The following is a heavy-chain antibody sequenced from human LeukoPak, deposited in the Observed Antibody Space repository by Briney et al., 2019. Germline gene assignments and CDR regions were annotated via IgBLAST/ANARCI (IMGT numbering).Heavy chain of an antibody. CDR2: ISDSGSRT. CDR3: AKAQGSCGGYTCQYAVDV. J-gene: IGHJ6*02. D-gene: IGHD2-15*01. Sequence: GGSLRLSCAASGFIFNNYAIAWVRQGPGKGLEWVSGISDSGSRTYYADSVKGRFTISRDNSKDTLFMKINSLRAEDTAVYYCAKAQGSCGGYTCQYAVDVRGQGTTVTVSS. CDR1: GFIFNNYA. V-gene: IGHV3-23*01.